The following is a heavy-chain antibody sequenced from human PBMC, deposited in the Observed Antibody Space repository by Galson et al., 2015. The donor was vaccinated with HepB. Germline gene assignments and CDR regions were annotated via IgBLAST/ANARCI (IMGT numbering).Heavy chain of an antibody. CDR1: GFTFVDYG. D-gene: IGHD3-3*01. J-gene: IGHJ4*02. CDR2: LSSKPYGGTA. Sequence: SLRLSCATSGFTFVDYGMSWFRQAPGKGLEWVGFLSSKPYGGTAEYAASVEGRFTISRDDSKGIAYLQMNSLKTEDTAVYYCTRGRELRITIYGVVAAVFDHWGQGSLVTVSS. V-gene: IGHV3-49*03. CDR3: TRGRELRITIYGVVAAVFDH.